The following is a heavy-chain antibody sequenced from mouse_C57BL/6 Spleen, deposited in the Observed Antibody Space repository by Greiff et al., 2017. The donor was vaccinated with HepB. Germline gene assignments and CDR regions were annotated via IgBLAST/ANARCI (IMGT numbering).Heavy chain of an antibody. V-gene: IGHV8-12*01. CDR1: GFSLSTSGMG. J-gene: IGHJ1*03. CDR2: IYWDDDK. Sequence: QVTLKVCGPGILQSSQTLSLTCSFSGFSLSTSGMGVSWIRQPSGKGLEWLAHIYWDDDKRYNPSLKSRLTISKDTSRNQVFLKITSVDTADTATYYCARRPLHYYGSSYWYFDVWGTGTTVTVSS. CDR3: ARRPLHYYGSSYWYFDV. D-gene: IGHD1-1*01.